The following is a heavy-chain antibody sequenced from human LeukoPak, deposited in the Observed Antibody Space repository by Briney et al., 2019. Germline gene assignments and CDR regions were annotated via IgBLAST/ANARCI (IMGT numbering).Heavy chain of an antibody. D-gene: IGHD1-26*01. J-gene: IGHJ3*02. CDR2: ISWNSGSI. CDR3: AKDINRGFDWELLSYAFDI. Sequence: GGSLRLSCAASGFTFDDYAMHWVRQAPGKGLEWDSGISWNSGSIGYADSVKGRFTISRDNAKNSLYLQMNSLRAEDMALYYCAKDINRGFDWELLSYAFDIWGQGTMVTVSS. CDR1: GFTFDDYA. V-gene: IGHV3-9*03.